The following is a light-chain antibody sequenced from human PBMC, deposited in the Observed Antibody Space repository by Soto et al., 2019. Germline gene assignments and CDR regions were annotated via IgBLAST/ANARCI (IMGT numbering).Light chain of an antibody. J-gene: IGKJ5*01. V-gene: IGKV1-39*01. CDR3: QQSYSTPTIT. CDR2: ASS. CDR1: QSISDY. Sequence: IKMTQSPSSLSASVGDRVTITCLANQSISDYLNWYQQKPGKAPKFLIYASSSLQSGVPSRFRGSGSGTDFTLTISSLQPEDFATYYCQQSYSTPTITFGQGTRLEI.